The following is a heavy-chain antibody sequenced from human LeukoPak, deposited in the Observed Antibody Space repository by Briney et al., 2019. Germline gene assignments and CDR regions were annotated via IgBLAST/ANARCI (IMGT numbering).Heavy chain of an antibody. CDR2: IRYDGSNK. CDR1: VFTFSSYG. J-gene: IGHJ5*02. D-gene: IGHD3-10*01. Sequence: PGGSLRLSCAASVFTFSSYGMHWVRQAPGKGLGWVAFIRYDGSNKYYADSVKVRFTISRNNSKNTLYLQMNSLRAEDTAVYYCARLWFGEGSFDWFDPWGQGTLVTVSS. V-gene: IGHV3-30*02. CDR3: ARLWFGEGSFDWFDP.